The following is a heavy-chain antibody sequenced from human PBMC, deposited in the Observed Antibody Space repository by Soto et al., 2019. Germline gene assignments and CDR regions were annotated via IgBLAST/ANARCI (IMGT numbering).Heavy chain of an antibody. D-gene: IGHD3-16*01. Sequence: EVQLVESGGGLVQPGGSLRLSCAASGFTFSSYEMNWVRQAPGKGLEWVSYISHSGSTTSYADSVMGRCTISRDDARNSLSLQMHNLRAEDTAIYFCARARFGSYYYYYHLDVWGQGTTVTVSS. CDR3: ARARFGSYYYYYHLDV. V-gene: IGHV3-48*03. CDR2: ISHSGSTT. J-gene: IGHJ6*02. CDR1: GFTFSSYE.